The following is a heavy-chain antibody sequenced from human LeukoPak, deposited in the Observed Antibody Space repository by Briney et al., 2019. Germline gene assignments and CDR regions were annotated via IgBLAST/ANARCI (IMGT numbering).Heavy chain of an antibody. V-gene: IGHV4-39*07. CDR2: IFYSGST. J-gene: IGHJ3*02. D-gene: IGHD3-3*01. CDR1: GGSISTSNYY. CDR3: ARSYYDFWSGYYGGAFDI. Sequence: SETLSLTCTVSGGSISTSNYYWGWIRQPPGKGLEWIGNIFYSGSTYYGPSLKSRLTISLDTSRNQFSLKLSSVTAADTAVYYCARSYYDFWSGYYGGAFDIWGQGTMVTVSS.